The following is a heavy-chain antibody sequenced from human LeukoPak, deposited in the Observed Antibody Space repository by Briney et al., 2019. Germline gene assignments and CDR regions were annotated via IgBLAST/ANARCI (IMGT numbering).Heavy chain of an antibody. J-gene: IGHJ6*02. CDR2: ISGSGGST. D-gene: IGHD3-10*01. CDR3: AKGGGLWFGESPYGMDV. CDR1: GFTFSSYA. V-gene: IGHV3-23*01. Sequence: GGYLRLSCAASGFTFSSYAMSWVRQAPGKGLEWVSAISGSGGSTYYADSVKGRFTISRDNSKNTLYLQMNSLRAEDTAVYYCAKGGGLWFGESPYGMDVWGQGTTVTVSS.